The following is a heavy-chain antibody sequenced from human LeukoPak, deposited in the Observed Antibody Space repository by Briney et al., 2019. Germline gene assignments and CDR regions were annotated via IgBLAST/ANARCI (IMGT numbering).Heavy chain of an antibody. V-gene: IGHV4-61*02. J-gene: IGHJ5*02. CDR3: ARQLGYSYGYVNWFDP. D-gene: IGHD5-18*01. Sequence: SETLSLTCTVSGGSISSGSYYWSWIRQPAGKGLEWIGRIYTSGSTNYNPSLKSRVTISVDTSKNQFSLKLSSVTAADTAVYYCARQLGYSYGYVNWFDPWDQGTLVTVSS. CDR2: IYTSGST. CDR1: GGSISSGSYY.